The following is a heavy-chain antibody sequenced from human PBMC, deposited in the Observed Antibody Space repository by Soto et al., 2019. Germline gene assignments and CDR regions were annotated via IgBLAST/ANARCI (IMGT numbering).Heavy chain of an antibody. CDR3: ARDVAARRGKGYNWFDP. D-gene: IGHD6-6*01. CDR1: GGSISSYY. CDR2: IYYSGST. V-gene: IGHV4-59*01. J-gene: IGHJ5*02. Sequence: KPSETLSLTCTVYGGSISSYYWSWIRQPPGKGLEWIGYIYYSGSTNYNPSLKSRVTISVDTSKNQFSLKLSSVTAADTAVYYCARDVAARRGKGYNWFDPWGQGTLVTVSS.